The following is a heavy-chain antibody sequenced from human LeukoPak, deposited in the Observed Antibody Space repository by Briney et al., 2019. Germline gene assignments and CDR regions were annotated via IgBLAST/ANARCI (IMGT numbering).Heavy chain of an antibody. Sequence: SVKVSCKASGGTFSSYAISGVRQAPGQGLEWMGGIIPIFGTANYAQKFQGRVTITADESTSTAYMELSSLRSEDTAVYYCARVRLYYGSGSGYYYMDVWGKGTTVTISS. J-gene: IGHJ6*03. V-gene: IGHV1-69*01. CDR2: IIPIFGTA. CDR3: ARVRLYYGSGSGYYYMDV. D-gene: IGHD3-10*01. CDR1: GGTFSSYA.